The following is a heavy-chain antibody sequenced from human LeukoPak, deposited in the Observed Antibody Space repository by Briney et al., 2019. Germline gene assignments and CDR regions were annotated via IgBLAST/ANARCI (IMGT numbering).Heavy chain of an antibody. CDR2: ISYEGGTQ. D-gene: IGHD3-10*01. Sequence: PGGSLRLSCAASGVTLSPYGMHWVRQAPGEGLEWVAVISYEGGTQHYADSVKGRFIISRDNPRNTLYPQMNILRTEDTAVYYCAKEGTPQVSTWYDLWGQGTQVIVSS. CDR3: AKEGTPQVSTWYDL. V-gene: IGHV3-30*18. CDR1: GVTLSPYG. J-gene: IGHJ5*02.